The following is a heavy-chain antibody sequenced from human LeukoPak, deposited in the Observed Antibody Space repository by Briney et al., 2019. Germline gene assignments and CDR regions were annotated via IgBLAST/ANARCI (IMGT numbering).Heavy chain of an antibody. J-gene: IGHJ3*02. D-gene: IGHD2-2*01. Sequence: PGGSLRLSCAASGFTFSSYAMHWVRQAPGKGLEWVAVISYDGSNKYYADSVKGRFTISRDNSKNTLYLQMNSPRAEDTAVYYCARVQRVVPAADDAFDIWGQGTMVTVSS. CDR2: ISYDGSNK. V-gene: IGHV3-30*01. CDR3: ARVQRVVPAADDAFDI. CDR1: GFTFSSYA.